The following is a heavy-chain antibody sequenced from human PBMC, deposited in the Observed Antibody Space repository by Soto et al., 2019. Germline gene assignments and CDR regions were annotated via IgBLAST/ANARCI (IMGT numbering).Heavy chain of an antibody. CDR3: ARLKPPLLNYYYYMDV. Sequence: SESLSLTCTVSGGSISSSSYYWGWIRQPPGKGLEWIGSIYYSGSTYYNPSLKSRVTISVDTSKNQFSLKLSSVTAADTAVYYCARLKPPLLNYYYYMDVWGKGTTVTVS. V-gene: IGHV4-39*01. D-gene: IGHD2-15*01. CDR1: GGSISSSSYY. J-gene: IGHJ6*03. CDR2: IYYSGST.